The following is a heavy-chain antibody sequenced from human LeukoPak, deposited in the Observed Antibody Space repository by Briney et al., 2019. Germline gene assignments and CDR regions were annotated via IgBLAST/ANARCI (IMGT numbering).Heavy chain of an antibody. CDR3: ARGGYYGSGSYPFSY. V-gene: IGHV3-53*04. CDR1: GFTVSSNY. J-gene: IGHJ4*02. Sequence: GGSLRLSCAASGFTVSSNYMSWVRQAPGKGLEWVSVIYSGGSTYYADSVKGRFTISRHNSKNTLYLQMNSLRAEDTAVYYCARGGYYGSGSYPFSYWGQGTLVTVSS. CDR2: IYSGGST. D-gene: IGHD3-10*01.